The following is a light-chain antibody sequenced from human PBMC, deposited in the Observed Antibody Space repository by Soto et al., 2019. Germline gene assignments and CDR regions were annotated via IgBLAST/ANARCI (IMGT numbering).Light chain of an antibody. J-gene: IGKJ5*01. V-gene: IGKV3-11*01. CDR3: QQRSNWPTIT. Sequence: EIVLTQSPATLSLSPGERATLSCRASQSVSSYLAWYQLNPGQAPRLLIYDASNRATGIPARFSGSGSGTDFTLTISSLEPEDFAVYYCQQRSNWPTITFGQGTRLEIK. CDR1: QSVSSY. CDR2: DAS.